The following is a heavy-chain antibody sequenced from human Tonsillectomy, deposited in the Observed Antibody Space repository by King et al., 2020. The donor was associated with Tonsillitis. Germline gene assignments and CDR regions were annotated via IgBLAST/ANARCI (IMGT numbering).Heavy chain of an antibody. CDR1: GFTFSSYG. D-gene: IGHD6-13*01. J-gene: IGHJ6*02. V-gene: IGHV3-30*03. CDR2: ISYDGSNK. Sequence: VQLVESGGGVVQPGRSLRLSCAASGFTFSSYGMHWVRQAPGKGLEWVAVISYDGSNKYYADSVKGRFTISRDNSKNTLYLQMNSLRAEDTAVYYCATDLLKASRKRGSSSWEKPYYYYGMDVWGQGTTVTVSS. CDR3: ATDLLKASRKRGSSSWEKPYYYYGMDV.